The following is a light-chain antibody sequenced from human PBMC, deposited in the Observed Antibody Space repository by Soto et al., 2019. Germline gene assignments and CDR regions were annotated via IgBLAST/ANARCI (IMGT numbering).Light chain of an antibody. V-gene: IGKV3-11*01. CDR2: VAS. CDR1: QSVSSY. Sequence: EIVLTQSPATLSLSPGERATLSCRASQSVSSYLAWYQQKPGQAPRLLIYVASNRATGIPARFSGSGSGTDFSLTISSLEPEDCAVYYCQQRSNWPLYTFGQGTKLEIK. J-gene: IGKJ2*01. CDR3: QQRSNWPLYT.